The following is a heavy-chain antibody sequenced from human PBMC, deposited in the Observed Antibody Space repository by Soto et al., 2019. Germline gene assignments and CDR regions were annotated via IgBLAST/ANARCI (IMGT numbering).Heavy chain of an antibody. V-gene: IGHV4-30-4*01. CDR3: ARDPADFWSGYGQDY. Sequence: SATLALTCTVSGGSISSGDYYWSWIRQPAGKGLEWIGYIYYSGSTYYNPSLKSRVTISVDTSKNQFSLKLSSVTAADTAVYYCARDPADFWSGYGQDYWGQGTLVTVSS. J-gene: IGHJ4*02. CDR2: IYYSGST. D-gene: IGHD3-3*01. CDR1: GGSISSGDYY.